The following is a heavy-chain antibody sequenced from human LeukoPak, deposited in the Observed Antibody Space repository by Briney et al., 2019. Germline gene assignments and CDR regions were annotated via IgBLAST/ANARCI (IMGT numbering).Heavy chain of an antibody. Sequence: ASVKVSCKASGYTFTGYYMHWVRQAPGQGLEWMGWINPNSGGTNYAQKFQGRVTMTRDTSISTAYMELSRLRSEDTAVYYCARGGDGSYYYGMDVWGQGTTVTVSS. CDR1: GYTFTGYY. J-gene: IGHJ6*02. CDR2: INPNSGGT. V-gene: IGHV1-2*02. D-gene: IGHD1-26*01. CDR3: ARGGDGSYYYGMDV.